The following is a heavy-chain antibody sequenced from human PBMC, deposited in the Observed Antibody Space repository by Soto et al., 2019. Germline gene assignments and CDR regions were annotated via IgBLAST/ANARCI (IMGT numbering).Heavy chain of an antibody. J-gene: IGHJ6*02. CDR3: ARPLYCSSTSCVGRGMDV. Sequence: GGSLRLSCAASGFTFSSYAMHWVRQAPGKGLEWVSSISSSSSYIYYADSVKGRFTISRDNAKNSLYLQMNSLRAEDTAVYYCARPLYCSSTSCVGRGMDVWGQGTTVTVSS. D-gene: IGHD2-2*01. CDR2: ISSSSSYI. V-gene: IGHV3-21*01. CDR1: GFTFSSYA.